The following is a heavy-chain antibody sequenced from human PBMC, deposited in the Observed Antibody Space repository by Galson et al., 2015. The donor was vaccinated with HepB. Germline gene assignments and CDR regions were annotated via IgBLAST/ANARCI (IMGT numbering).Heavy chain of an antibody. V-gene: IGHV1-18*04. CDR1: GYTFTTNG. J-gene: IGHJ3*02. CDR2: ISANSGNP. Sequence: SVKVSCKASGYTFTTNGISCVRQAPGQGLEWMGWISANSGNPKYAQNLQGRVTLTRDTSTSTTYMELSSLRSEDTAVYYCASLGSSSPFDAFDIWGQGTMVTVSS. CDR3: ASLGSSSPFDAFDI. D-gene: IGHD6-13*01.